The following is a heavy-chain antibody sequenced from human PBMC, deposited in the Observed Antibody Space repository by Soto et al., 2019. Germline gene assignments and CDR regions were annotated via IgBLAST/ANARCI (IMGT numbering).Heavy chain of an antibody. CDR2: INAGNGNT. Sequence: QVQLVQSGAEVKKPGASVKVSCKASGYTFTSYAMHWVRQAPGQRLEWMGWINAGNGNTKYSQKFQGRVTITRDTSASTAYMELSSLRSEDTAVYYCARDAWQPGAGHYYYYGMDVWGQGTTVTVSS. CDR3: ARDAWQPGAGHYYYYGMDV. CDR1: GYTFTSYA. V-gene: IGHV1-3*01. D-gene: IGHD3-10*01. J-gene: IGHJ6*02.